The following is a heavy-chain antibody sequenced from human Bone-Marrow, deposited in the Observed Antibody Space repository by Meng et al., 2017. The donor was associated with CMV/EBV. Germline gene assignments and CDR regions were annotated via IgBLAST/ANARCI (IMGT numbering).Heavy chain of an antibody. Sequence: GPTLVKPTQTLTLTCTFSGFSLSTSGVGVSWFRQPPGKALEWLALIYWNDVKQYGPFLKSRLTITKGTSENHVVLTMTNMDPVDTATYYCARHDYGAYVDYWGQGTLVTVSS. CDR2: IYWNDVK. J-gene: IGHJ4*02. D-gene: IGHD4-17*01. CDR3: ARHDYGAYVDY. V-gene: IGHV2-5*01. CDR1: GFSLSTSGVG.